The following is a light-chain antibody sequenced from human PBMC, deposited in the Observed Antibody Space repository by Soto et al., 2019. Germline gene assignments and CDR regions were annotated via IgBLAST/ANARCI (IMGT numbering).Light chain of an antibody. V-gene: IGLV2-8*01. CDR2: EVS. CDR3: SSYAGSNNYV. J-gene: IGLJ1*01. CDR1: SSDIGGYNY. Sequence: QSALTQPPSASGSPGQSVTISCTGTSSDIGGYNYVSWYQQHPGKAPHLMIYEVSKRPSGVPDRFSGSKSGNTASLTVSGLQAEDEADYYCSSYAGSNNYVLGSGTKDTV.